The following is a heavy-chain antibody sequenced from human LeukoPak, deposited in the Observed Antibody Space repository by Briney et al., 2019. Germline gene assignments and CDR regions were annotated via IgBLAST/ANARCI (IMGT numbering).Heavy chain of an antibody. J-gene: IGHJ5*02. Sequence: GGSLRLSCTASGFTFSDYDMNWVRQAPGKGLEWVSSISGRSSHIYYADSVMGRFTISRDNAKNSLYLQMNSLRDEDTAVYYCGRAFPPLRTAAAGDLWGQGTLVTVSS. V-gene: IGHV3-21*06. CDR3: GRAFPPLRTAAAGDL. CDR1: GFTFSDYD. D-gene: IGHD6-13*01. CDR2: ISGRSSHI.